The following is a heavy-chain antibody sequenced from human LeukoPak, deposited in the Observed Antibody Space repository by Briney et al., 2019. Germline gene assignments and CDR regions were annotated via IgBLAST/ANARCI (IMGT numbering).Heavy chain of an antibody. J-gene: IGHJ6*02. Sequence: GRSLRLSCAASGFTFDDYAMHWVRQAPGKGLEWVSGISWNSGSIGYADSVKGRFTISRDNAKNSLYLQMNRLRAEDTALYYCAIGYCSSTSCYKFYYYYGMDVWGQGTTVTVSS. CDR1: GFTFDDYA. CDR2: ISWNSGSI. D-gene: IGHD2-2*01. V-gene: IGHV3-9*01. CDR3: AIGYCSSTSCYKFYYYYGMDV.